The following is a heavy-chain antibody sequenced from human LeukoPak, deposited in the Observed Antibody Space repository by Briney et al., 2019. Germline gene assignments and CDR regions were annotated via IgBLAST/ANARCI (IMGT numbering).Heavy chain of an antibody. CDR1: GFTFSSYG. J-gene: IGHJ4*02. CDR2: IAYDGSNK. Sequence: GGSLRLSCAASGFTFSSYGMHWVRQAPGKGLEWVAVIAYDGSNKYYADSVKGRFTISRDNSKNTLYLQMSSLRPEDTAVYYCAGGGYTSSWYVVDYWGQGTLVTVSS. CDR3: AGGGYTSSWYVVDY. V-gene: IGHV3-30*03. D-gene: IGHD6-13*01.